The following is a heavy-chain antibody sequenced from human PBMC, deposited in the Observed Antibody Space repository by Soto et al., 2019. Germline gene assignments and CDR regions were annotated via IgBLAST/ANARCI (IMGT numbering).Heavy chain of an antibody. CDR1: GFTFSNYA. Sequence: GSLRLSCAASGFTFSNYAMHWVRQAPGKGLEWVAVTSYDGSNKYYADPVKGRFTMSRDNSKNTLYLQMNSPRAEDTAVYYCALGGTGSSVGRLIDGWGNGSTVTGSS. CDR3: ALGGTGSSVGRLIDG. CDR2: TSYDGSNK. V-gene: IGHV3-30-3*01. J-gene: IGHJ6*04. D-gene: IGHD1-1*01.